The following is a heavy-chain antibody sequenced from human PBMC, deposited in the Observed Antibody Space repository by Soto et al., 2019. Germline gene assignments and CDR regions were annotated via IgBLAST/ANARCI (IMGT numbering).Heavy chain of an antibody. D-gene: IGHD2-21*02. Sequence: PSETLSLTCAVSGGSLSSGGYSWSWIRQPPGKGLEWIGYIYHSGSTYYNPSLKSRVTISVDRSKNQFSLKLSSVTAADTAVYYCARALAYCGGDCYSGWAFDIWGQGTMVTVSS. CDR1: GGSLSSGGYS. V-gene: IGHV4-30-2*01. J-gene: IGHJ3*02. CDR2: IYHSGST. CDR3: ARALAYCGGDCYSGWAFDI.